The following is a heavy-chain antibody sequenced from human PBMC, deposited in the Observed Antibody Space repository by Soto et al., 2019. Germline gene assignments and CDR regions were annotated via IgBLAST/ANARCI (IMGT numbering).Heavy chain of an antibody. CDR1: GYTFTGYY. CDR3: ARVRGDCTNGVCEPYYYYYGMDV. J-gene: IGHJ6*02. D-gene: IGHD2-8*01. CDR2: INPNSGGT. Sequence: ASVKVSCTASGYTFTGYYMHCVRQSPAQGLEWMGWINPNSGGTNYAQKFQGWVTMTRDTSISTAYMELSRLRSDDTAVYYCARVRGDCTNGVCEPYYYYYGMDVWGQGTTVTVSS. V-gene: IGHV1-2*04.